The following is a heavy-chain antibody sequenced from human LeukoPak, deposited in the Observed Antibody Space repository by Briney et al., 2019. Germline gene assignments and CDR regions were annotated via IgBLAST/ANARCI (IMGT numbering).Heavy chain of an antibody. CDR2: IYHSGSA. CDR3: VRYCSSTTCYTRAVDY. Sequence: SETLSLTCTVSGYSITSGYNWAWIRQPPGKVLEWIGSIYHSGSAYYNLSLKSRVTISVDTSKNQFSLKLSSVTAADTAVYYCVRYCSSTTCYTRAVDYWGQGTLVTVSS. CDR1: GYSITSGYN. D-gene: IGHD2-2*02. V-gene: IGHV4-38-2*02. J-gene: IGHJ4*02.